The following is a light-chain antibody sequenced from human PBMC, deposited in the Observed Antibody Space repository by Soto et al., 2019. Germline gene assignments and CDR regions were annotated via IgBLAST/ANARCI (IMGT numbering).Light chain of an antibody. J-gene: IGLJ1*01. Sequence: QSVLTQPRSVSGSPGQSVTISCTGTGNDVVAYNYVSWYQQHPGRPPKLLIYGVVRWPSGVPDRFSGSKSGNTASLTISGLQAEDEADYFCCSYAGGYTYLFGTGTKLTVL. CDR3: CSYAGGYTYL. CDR1: GNDVVAYNY. V-gene: IGLV2-11*01. CDR2: GVV.